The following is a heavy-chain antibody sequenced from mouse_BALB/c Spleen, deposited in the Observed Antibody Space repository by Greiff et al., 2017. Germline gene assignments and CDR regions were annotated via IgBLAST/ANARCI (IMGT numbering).Heavy chain of an antibody. V-gene: IGHV2-6-7*01. CDR1: GFSLTGYG. Sequence: VKLMESGPGLVAPSQSLSITCTVSGFSLTGYGVNWVRQPPGKGLEWLGMIWGDGSTDYNSALKSRLSISKDNSKSQVFLKMNSLQTDDTARYYCARDRVFITTVVATDYYAMDYWGQGTSVTVSS. J-gene: IGHJ4*01. CDR3: ARDRVFITTVVATDYYAMDY. D-gene: IGHD1-1*01. CDR2: IWGDGST.